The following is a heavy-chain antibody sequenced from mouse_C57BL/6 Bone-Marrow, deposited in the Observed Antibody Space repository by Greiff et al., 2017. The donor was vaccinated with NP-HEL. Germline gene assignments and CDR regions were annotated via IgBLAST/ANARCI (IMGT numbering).Heavy chain of an antibody. CDR3: ARGTTVVAPFDY. J-gene: IGHJ2*01. CDR1: GFNIKDYY. V-gene: IGHV14-2*01. CDR2: IDPEDGET. Sequence: VQLQQSGAELVKPGASVKLSCTASGFNIKDYYMHWVKQRTEQGLEWIGRIDPEDGETTYAPKFQGKAPIKADTSSNTAYLQLSSLTAEDTAVYYCARGTTVVAPFDYWGQGTTLTVSS. D-gene: IGHD1-1*01.